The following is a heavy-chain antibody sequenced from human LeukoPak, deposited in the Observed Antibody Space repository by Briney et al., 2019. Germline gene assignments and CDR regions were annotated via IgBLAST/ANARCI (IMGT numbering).Heavy chain of an antibody. CDR2: ISWNSGSI. V-gene: IGHV3-9*01. CDR1: GFTFDDYA. J-gene: IGHJ3*01. Sequence: GGSLRLSCAASGFTFDDYAMHWVRQAPGKGLEWVSGISWNSGSIGYADSVKGRFTISRDNAENSLYLQMNSLRAEDTALYYCAKDNYYGSGSHWGQGTMVTVSS. CDR3: AKDNYYGSGSH. D-gene: IGHD3-10*01.